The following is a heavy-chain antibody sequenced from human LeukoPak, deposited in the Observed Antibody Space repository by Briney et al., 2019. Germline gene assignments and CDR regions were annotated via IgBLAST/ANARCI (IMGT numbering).Heavy chain of an antibody. Sequence: GGSLRLSCAASGFTFSSYGMHWVRQAPGKGLEWVAVISYDGSNKYYADSVKGRFTISRDNSKNTLYLQMNSLRAEDTAVYYCAKDDDILTSYYPFDYWGQGTLVTVSS. CDR1: GFTFSSYG. V-gene: IGHV3-30*18. D-gene: IGHD3-9*01. CDR3: AKDDDILTSYYPFDY. J-gene: IGHJ4*02. CDR2: ISYDGSNK.